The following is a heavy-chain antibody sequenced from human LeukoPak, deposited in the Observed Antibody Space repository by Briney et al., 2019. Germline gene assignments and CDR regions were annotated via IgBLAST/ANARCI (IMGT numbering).Heavy chain of an antibody. J-gene: IGHJ5*02. CDR1: GYSISSGYY. Sequence: PSETLSLTCTVSGYSISSGYYWSWIRQPPGKGLEWIGYIYYSGSTNYNPSLKSRVTISVDTSKNQFSLKLSSVTAADTAVYYCARDWSGSYAWFDPWGQGTLVTVSS. CDR2: IYYSGST. V-gene: IGHV4-38-2*02. CDR3: ARDWSGSYAWFDP. D-gene: IGHD1-26*01.